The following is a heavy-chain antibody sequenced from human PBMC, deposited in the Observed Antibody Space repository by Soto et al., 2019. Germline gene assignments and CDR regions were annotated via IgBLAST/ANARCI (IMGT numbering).Heavy chain of an antibody. J-gene: IGHJ4*02. V-gene: IGHV3-30*18. CDR1: GFTFSDYA. D-gene: IGHD6-19*01. CDR3: AKGGREWLATYYLDY. CDR2: VSHDGRNT. Sequence: VQLVESGGGVVQPGRSLRLPFAASGFTFSDYAMHWVRQAPGKGLEWVAVVSHDGRNTHYADSVKGRFTISSDSSMKTVSVEMTSLRAEDRAVYYCAKGGREWLATYYLDYWGQCALVTVSS.